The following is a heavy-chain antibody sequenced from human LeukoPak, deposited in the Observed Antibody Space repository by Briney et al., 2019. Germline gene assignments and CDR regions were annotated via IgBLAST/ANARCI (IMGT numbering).Heavy chain of an antibody. D-gene: IGHD2-15*01. CDR3: ARDATGRSQLNWLDS. J-gene: IGHJ5*01. CDR2: IDPNTGGT. V-gene: IGHV1-2*02. CDR1: GYTFIGYL. Sequence: ASVNVSCKSSGYTFIGYLIHWVRLAPGQGPEWLGWIDPNTGGTKYSQRFQGRLTLVADTSINTAYLELSGLRSDDTAIYYCARDATGRSQLNWLDSGGQGTLVTVSS.